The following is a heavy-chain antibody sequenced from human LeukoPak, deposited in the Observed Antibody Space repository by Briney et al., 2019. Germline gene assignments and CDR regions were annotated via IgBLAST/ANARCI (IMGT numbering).Heavy chain of an antibody. CDR1: GFTFSTYA. Sequence: GGSLRLSCAASGFTFSTYAMRWVRQAPGKGLEWVSSISGSDGSTYYADSVKGRFTISRDNSKNTLYLQMNSLRAEDTAVYYYATGESHPKYYFEYCGQGTLVTVSS. J-gene: IGHJ4*02. CDR2: ISGSDGST. D-gene: IGHD3-10*01. CDR3: ATGESHPKYYFEY. V-gene: IGHV3-23*01.